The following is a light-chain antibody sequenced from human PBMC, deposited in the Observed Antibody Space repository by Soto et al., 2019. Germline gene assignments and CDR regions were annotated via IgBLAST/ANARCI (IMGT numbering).Light chain of an antibody. Sequence: DIQMTQSPSSLSASVGDRVTITCRASQIISSYLNWYQQNPGKAPKLLIYAASSLQSGVPSRFSGSGSGTDFTLTINGVQPEDFATYYCQQSYSTPPHFGGGTKVDIK. V-gene: IGKV1-39*01. CDR2: AAS. CDR3: QQSYSTPPH. J-gene: IGKJ4*01. CDR1: QIISSY.